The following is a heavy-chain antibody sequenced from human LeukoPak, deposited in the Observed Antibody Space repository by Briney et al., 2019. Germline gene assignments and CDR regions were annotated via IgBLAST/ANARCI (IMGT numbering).Heavy chain of an antibody. J-gene: IGHJ4*02. CDR1: GDSLFSSGFA. CDR2: TYYSSKWYN. Sequence: SQTLSLTCGISGDSLFSSGFAWNWIRQSPSSGLEWLGRTYYSSKWYNDYAVSVKSRITINPDTSKNQFSLQLNSVTPEDTAVYFCARGRYSSFDSWGQGILVTVSS. CDR3: ARGRYSSFDS. V-gene: IGHV6-1*01. D-gene: IGHD5-18*01.